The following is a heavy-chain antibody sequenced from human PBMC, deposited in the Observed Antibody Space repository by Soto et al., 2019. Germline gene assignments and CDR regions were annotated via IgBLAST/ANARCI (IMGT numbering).Heavy chain of an antibody. V-gene: IGHV3-33*01. CDR3: ARDMGTVTTIAAFDI. J-gene: IGHJ3*02. D-gene: IGHD4-17*01. Sequence: GGSLRLSCAASGFTFSSYGMHWVRQAPGKGLEWVAVIWNDGSNKNYADPVKGRFTISRDNSKNTLYLQMNSLRAEDTAVYYCARDMGTVTTIAAFDIWGQGTTVTVSS. CDR1: GFTFSSYG. CDR2: IWNDGSNK.